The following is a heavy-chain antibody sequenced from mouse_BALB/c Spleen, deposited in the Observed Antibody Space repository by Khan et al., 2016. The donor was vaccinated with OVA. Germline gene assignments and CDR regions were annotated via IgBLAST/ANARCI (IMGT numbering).Heavy chain of an antibody. CDR3: ARREYLMTWFAY. Sequence: QVQLKESGPGLVQPSQSLSITCTVSGFSLTNFGVHWVRQSPGKGLEWLGVIWSGGSTDYKAAFKSRLSISKDNSKTQVFFKMNSLQPNDTATYYCARREYLMTWFAYWGQGTLVTVSA. J-gene: IGHJ3*01. CDR2: IWSGGST. CDR1: GFSLTNFG. V-gene: IGHV2-2*02.